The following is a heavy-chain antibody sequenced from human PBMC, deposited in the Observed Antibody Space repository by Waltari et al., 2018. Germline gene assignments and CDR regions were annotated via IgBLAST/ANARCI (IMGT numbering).Heavy chain of an antibody. J-gene: IGHJ4*02. D-gene: IGHD7-27*01. Sequence: QVQLQESGPGLVKPSETLSLTCTVSGGSISSYYWSWIRQPPGKGLEWIGYIYYSGSTNYTPSLKSRVTIAVDTSKNQFSLKLSSVTAAYTAVYYCARARTGYFDYWGQGTLVTVSS. CDR1: GGSISSYY. V-gene: IGHV4-59*01. CDR2: IYYSGST. CDR3: ARARTGYFDY.